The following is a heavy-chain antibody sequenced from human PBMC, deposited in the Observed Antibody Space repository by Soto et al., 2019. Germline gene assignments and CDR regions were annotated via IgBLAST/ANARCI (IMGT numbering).Heavy chain of an antibody. CDR1: GFTFSSYG. D-gene: IGHD6-13*01. J-gene: IGHJ6*02. CDR2: ISYDGSNK. CDR3: AKERAAAGTDYYYGMDV. Sequence: SLRLSCAASGFTFSSYGMHWVRQAPGKGLEWVAVISYDGSNKYYADSVKGRFTISRDNSKNTLYLQMNSLRAEDTAVYYCAKERAAAGTDYYYGMDVWGQGTTVTVSS. V-gene: IGHV3-30*18.